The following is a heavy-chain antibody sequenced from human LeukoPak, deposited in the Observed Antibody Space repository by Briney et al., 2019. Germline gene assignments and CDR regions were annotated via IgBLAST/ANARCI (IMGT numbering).Heavy chain of an antibody. V-gene: IGHV3-20*04. Sequence: GGSLRLSCVASGFTFDDYGMSWVRQAPGKGLEWVSTINWNGGRTGYADSVKGRVTISRDNAKNSLYLQMNSLRAEDTALYYCAILGGADAFDIWGQGTMVTVSS. CDR1: GFTFDDYG. CDR2: INWNGGRT. D-gene: IGHD3-16*01. J-gene: IGHJ3*02. CDR3: AILGGADAFDI.